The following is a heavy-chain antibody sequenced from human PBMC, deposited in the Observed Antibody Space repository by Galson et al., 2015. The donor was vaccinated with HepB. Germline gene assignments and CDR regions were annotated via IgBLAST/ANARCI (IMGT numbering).Heavy chain of an antibody. CDR3: ARALGMIQDFWGTSYPGYGMDV. CDR1: GFTFSRHT. J-gene: IGHJ6*02. V-gene: IGHV3-30*04. Sequence: SLRLSCAASGFTFSRHTMHWVRQAPGKGLEWVAVTSDDGSNKWYADSVKGRFTISRDNSKNTLNLQMNSLRAEDTAVYYCARALGMIQDFWGTSYPGYGMDVWGQGTTVTVSS. D-gene: IGHD3-3*01. CDR2: TSDDGSNK.